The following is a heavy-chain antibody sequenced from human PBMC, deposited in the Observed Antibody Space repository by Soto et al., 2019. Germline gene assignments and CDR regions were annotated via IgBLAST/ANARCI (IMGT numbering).Heavy chain of an antibody. CDR2: IYHSGST. V-gene: IGHV4-38-2*01. CDR1: GYSISSGYY. J-gene: IGHJ4*02. Sequence: SETLSLTCAVSGYSISSGYYWGWIRQPPGKGLEGIGSIYHSGSTYYNPSLKSRVTISVDTSKNQFSLKLSSVTAADTAVYYCARKRIAAAGHFDYWVQGTLVTVSS. D-gene: IGHD6-13*01. CDR3: ARKRIAAAGHFDY.